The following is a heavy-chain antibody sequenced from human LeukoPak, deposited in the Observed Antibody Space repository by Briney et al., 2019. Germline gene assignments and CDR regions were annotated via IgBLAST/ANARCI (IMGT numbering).Heavy chain of an antibody. V-gene: IGHV3-23*01. CDR2: LSDSGGST. J-gene: IGHJ4*02. CDR1: GFNFRAYW. Sequence: GGSLRLSCTTSGFNFRAYWMAWVRQAPGKGLEWVSSLSDSGGSTYYADSVKGRFAISRDNSKNTLFLQMNSLRAEDTAVYYCAKDDSSGYSPPSSDYWGRGTLVTVSS. CDR3: AKDDSSGYSPPSSDY. D-gene: IGHD3-22*01.